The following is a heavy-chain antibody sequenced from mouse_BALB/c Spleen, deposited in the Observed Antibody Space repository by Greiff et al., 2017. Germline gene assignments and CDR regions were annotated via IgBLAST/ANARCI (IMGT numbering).Heavy chain of an antibody. CDR2: IDPANGNT. Sequence: VQLKQSGAELVKPGASVKLSCTASGFNIKDTYMHWVKQRPEQGLEWIGRIDPANGNTKYDPKFQGKATITADTSSNTAYLQLSSLTSEDTAVYYCARDYYYGSSYEWYFDVWGAGTTVTVSS. V-gene: IGHV14-3*02. J-gene: IGHJ1*01. CDR1: GFNIKDTY. D-gene: IGHD1-1*01. CDR3: ARDYYYGSSYEWYFDV.